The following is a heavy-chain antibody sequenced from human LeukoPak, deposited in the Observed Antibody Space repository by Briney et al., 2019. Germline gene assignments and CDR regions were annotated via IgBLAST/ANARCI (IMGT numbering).Heavy chain of an antibody. V-gene: IGHV4-59*08. Sequence: SETLSLTCSVSGGSFSDCYWNWIRQSPGKGLEWIGYIYPSGSTDYNPSLKSRVTMSTDTSKNQISLKLTSVTAADTAVYFCARQATLLAGRLEAGGFDIWGRGTMVTVSS. D-gene: IGHD3-3*01. J-gene: IGHJ3*02. CDR3: ARQATLLAGRLEAGGFDI. CDR2: IYPSGST. CDR1: GGSFSDCY.